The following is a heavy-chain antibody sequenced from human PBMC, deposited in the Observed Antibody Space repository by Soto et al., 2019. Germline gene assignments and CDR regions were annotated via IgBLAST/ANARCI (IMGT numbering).Heavy chain of an antibody. J-gene: IGHJ6*04. CDR2: IYYSGST. CDR3: ARDRPHSSLDV. CDR1: GGSISSGGYY. V-gene: IGHV4-31*03. Sequence: QVQLQESGPGLVKPSQTLSLTCTVSGGSISSGGYYWSWIRQHPGKGLEWIGYIYYSGSTYYNRSLKSRVTIAVDTSKNQFSLKLSSVTAADTAVYYCARDRPHSSLDVWGKGTTVTVSS. D-gene: IGHD2-15*01.